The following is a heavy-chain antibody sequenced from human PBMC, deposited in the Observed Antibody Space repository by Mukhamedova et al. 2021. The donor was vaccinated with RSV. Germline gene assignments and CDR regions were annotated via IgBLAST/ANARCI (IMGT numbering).Heavy chain of an antibody. J-gene: IGHJ5*02. V-gene: IGHV1-46*01. D-gene: IGHD3-10*01. Sequence: YVHWVRQAPGEGLEWMGIFNPTVDNTNYAQKFQGRLSMTRDTTTNTVYMELRSLRSDETAVYYCARDLTYYYVSGSPNWFDPWGQ. CDR1: Y. CDR2: FNPTVDNT. CDR3: ARDLTYYYVSGSPNWFDP.